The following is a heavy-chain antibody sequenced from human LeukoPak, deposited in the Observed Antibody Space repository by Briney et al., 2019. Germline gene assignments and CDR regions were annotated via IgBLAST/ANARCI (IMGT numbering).Heavy chain of an antibody. CDR2: ISGSGGST. CDR1: GFTFSSYA. J-gene: IGHJ6*03. CDR3: AKGKYSSSSGGIYMDV. D-gene: IGHD6-6*01. V-gene: IGHV3-23*01. Sequence: PGGSLRLSCAASGFTFSSYAMSWVRQAPGKGLEWVSAISGSGGSTYYADSVKGRFTISRDNSKNTLYLQMNSLRAEDTAVYYCAKGKYSSSSGGIYMDVWGKGTTVTVSS.